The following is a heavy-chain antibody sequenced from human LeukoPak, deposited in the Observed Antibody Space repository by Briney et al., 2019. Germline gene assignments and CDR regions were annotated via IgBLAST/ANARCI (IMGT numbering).Heavy chain of an antibody. CDR3: ASHKGSSAWSALGY. D-gene: IGHD6-19*01. CDR1: GDSISSSSYY. CDR2: IYYSGTT. Sequence: SETLSLTCTVSGDSISSSSYYWGWIRQPPGKGLEWIGSIYYSGTTYYNPSLKSRVTISVDTSKNQFSLKVSSVTAADTAVYYCASHKGSSAWSALGYWGQGTLVTVSS. J-gene: IGHJ4*02. V-gene: IGHV4-39*01.